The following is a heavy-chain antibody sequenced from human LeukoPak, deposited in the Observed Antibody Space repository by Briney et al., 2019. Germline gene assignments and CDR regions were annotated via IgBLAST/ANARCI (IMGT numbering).Heavy chain of an antibody. CDR3: ARVRDGYDPGWFDP. D-gene: IGHD5-24*01. CDR1: GYTFTSYA. CDR2: IIPTLGIA. Sequence: ASVKVSCKASGYTFTSYAMNWVRQAPGQGLEWMGRIIPTLGIANYAQKFQGRVTITADKSTSTAYMELSSLRSEDTAVYYCARVRDGYDPGWFDPWGQGTLVTVSS. J-gene: IGHJ5*02. V-gene: IGHV1-69*04.